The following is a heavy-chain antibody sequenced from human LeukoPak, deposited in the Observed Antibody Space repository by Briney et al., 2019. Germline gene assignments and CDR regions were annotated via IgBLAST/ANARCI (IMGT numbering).Heavy chain of an antibody. Sequence: GGSLRLSCAASGFTLSSYWMTWVRQAPGKGLEWVANIKQDGSEKYYVDSVKGRFTISRDNAKNSLYLQMNSLRAEDTAVYYCARGLRWLDYWGQGTLVTVSS. D-gene: IGHD4-23*01. CDR2: IKQDGSEK. V-gene: IGHV3-7*01. J-gene: IGHJ4*02. CDR3: ARGLRWLDY. CDR1: GFTLSSYW.